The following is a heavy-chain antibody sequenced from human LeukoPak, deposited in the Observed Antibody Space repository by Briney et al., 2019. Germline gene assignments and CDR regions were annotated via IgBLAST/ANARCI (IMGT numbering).Heavy chain of an antibody. CDR2: INHSGST. CDR3: ARGLIPGISYCGGDCYSLRWFDP. J-gene: IGHJ5*02. Sequence: SETLSLTCAVYGGSFSGYYWSWVRQPPGKGLEWIGEINHSGSTNYNPSLKSRVTISVDTSKNQFSLKLSSVTAADTAVYYCARGLIPGISYCGGDCYSLRWFDPRGQGTLVTVSS. V-gene: IGHV4-34*01. D-gene: IGHD2-21*02. CDR1: GGSFSGYY.